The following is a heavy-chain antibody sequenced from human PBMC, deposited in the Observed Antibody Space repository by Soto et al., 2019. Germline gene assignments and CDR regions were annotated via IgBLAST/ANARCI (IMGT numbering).Heavy chain of an antibody. CDR1: GFTFSSYG. CDR3: AKDHGDILPGLLDY. D-gene: IGHD4-17*01. J-gene: IGHJ4*02. V-gene: IGHV3-30*18. Sequence: QVQLVESGGGVVQPGRSLRLSCAASGFTFSSYGMHWVRQAPGKGLEWVAVISYDGSNKYYADSVKVRFTISRDNSKNTLYLQMNSLRAEDTAVYYCAKDHGDILPGLLDYWGQGTLVTVSS. CDR2: ISYDGSNK.